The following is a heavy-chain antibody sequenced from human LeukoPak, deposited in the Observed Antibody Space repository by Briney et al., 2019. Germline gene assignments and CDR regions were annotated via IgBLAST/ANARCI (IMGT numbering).Heavy chain of an antibody. CDR1: GFTVSSNY. V-gene: IGHV3-53*01. CDR3: ASNGGFKNYYYGMDV. J-gene: IGHJ6*02. D-gene: IGHD4-23*01. Sequence: GGSLRLSCAASGFTVSSNYMSWVRQAPGKGLEWVSVIYSGGSTYYADSMKGRFTISRDNSKNTLYLQMNSPRAEDTAVYYCASNGGFKNYYYGMDVWGQGTTVTVSS. CDR2: IYSGGST.